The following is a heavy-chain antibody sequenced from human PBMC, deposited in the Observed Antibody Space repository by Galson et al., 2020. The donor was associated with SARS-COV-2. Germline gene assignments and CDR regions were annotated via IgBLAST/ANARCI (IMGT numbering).Heavy chain of an antibody. CDR3: AKDYDGSGSYSDSFDI. Sequence: GGSLRLSCAASGFTFSSYAMSWVRQAPGKGLEWVSAISGSGGSTYYADSVKGRFTISRDNSKNTLYLQMNSLRAEDTAVYYCAKDYDGSGSYSDSFDIWGQGTMGT. CDR2: ISGSGGST. V-gene: IGHV3-23*01. D-gene: IGHD3-10*01. CDR1: GFTFSSYA. J-gene: IGHJ3*02.